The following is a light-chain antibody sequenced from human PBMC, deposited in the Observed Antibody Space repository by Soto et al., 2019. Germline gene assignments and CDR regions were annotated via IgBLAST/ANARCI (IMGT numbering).Light chain of an antibody. J-gene: IGKJ1*01. CDR2: GAS. V-gene: IGKV3-20*01. CDR1: QSVSSSS. Sequence: VLTQSPGTLSLSPGERATLSCRARQSVSSSSLAWYQQKPGQAPRLLIYGASSRATGIPDRFSGSGSGTDFTLTISRLEPEDFAVYYCQQYGSSSWTFGQGTKVEIK. CDR3: QQYGSSSWT.